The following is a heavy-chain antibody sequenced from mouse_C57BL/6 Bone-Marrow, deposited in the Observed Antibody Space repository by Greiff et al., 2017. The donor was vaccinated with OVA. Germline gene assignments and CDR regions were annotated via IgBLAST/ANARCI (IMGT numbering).Heavy chain of an antibody. Sequence: VHLVESGAELVRPGASVKLSCKASGYTFTDYYINWVKQRPGQGLEWIARIYPGSGNTYYNEKFKGKATLTAEKSSSTAYMQLSSLTSEDSAVYFCARDFYYAMDYWGQGTSVTVSS. CDR2: IYPGSGNT. CDR3: ARDFYYAMDY. J-gene: IGHJ4*01. V-gene: IGHV1-76*01. CDR1: GYTFTDYY.